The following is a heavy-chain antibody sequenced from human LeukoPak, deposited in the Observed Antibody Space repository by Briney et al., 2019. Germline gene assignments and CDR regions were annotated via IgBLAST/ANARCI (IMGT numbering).Heavy chain of an antibody. Sequence: PSETLSLTCTVSGGSISSYYWSWIRQPPGKGLEWIGYIYYSGSTNYNPSLKGRATISVDTSKNQFSLKLSSVTAADTAVYYCANSTYYYDSSGYQARGYYYYYMDVWGKGTTVTVSS. V-gene: IGHV4-59*01. J-gene: IGHJ6*03. CDR1: GGSISSYY. D-gene: IGHD3-22*01. CDR2: IYYSGST. CDR3: ANSTYYYDSSGYQARGYYYYYMDV.